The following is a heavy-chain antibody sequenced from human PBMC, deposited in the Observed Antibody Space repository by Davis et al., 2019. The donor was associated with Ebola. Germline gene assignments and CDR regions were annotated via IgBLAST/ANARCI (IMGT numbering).Heavy chain of an antibody. Sequence: MPSETLSLTCAVSACSIGTYAWSWIRQSPGKGREWIGDIHSSGSTVYNPSLKSRRTMSVDTSKNQFSLKLSSVPAADTAVYYCGRDYCGSVDSWGQGTLVTVSS. CDR2: IHSSGST. D-gene: IGHD2-21*02. CDR3: GRDYCGSVDS. V-gene: IGHV4-59*13. J-gene: IGHJ4*02. CDR1: ACSIGTYA.